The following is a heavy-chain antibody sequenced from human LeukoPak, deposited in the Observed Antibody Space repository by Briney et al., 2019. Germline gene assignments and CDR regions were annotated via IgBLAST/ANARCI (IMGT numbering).Heavy chain of an antibody. J-gene: IGHJ4*02. CDR2: IKQDGSEI. CDR3: ARDEDWREIS. D-gene: IGHD3/OR15-3a*01. CDR1: GFIFSSCR. Sequence: GGSLRLSCAASGFIFSSCRMGWLRQAPGKGLEWVTNIKQDGSEIYYVDSVKGRFTISRDNAKNSLYLQMNSLRAEDTAVYYCARDEDWREISWGQGTLVTVSS. V-gene: IGHV3-7*01.